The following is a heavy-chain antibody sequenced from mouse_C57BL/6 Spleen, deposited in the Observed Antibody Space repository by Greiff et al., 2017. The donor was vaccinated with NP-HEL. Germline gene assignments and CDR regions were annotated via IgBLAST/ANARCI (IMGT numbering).Heavy chain of an antibody. CDR3: ARLLRVYYAMDY. Sequence: EVKLVESGGGLVQPGGSLKLSCAASGFTFSDYYMYWVRQTPEKRLEWVAYISNGGGSTYYPDTVKGRFTISRDNAKNTLYLQMSRLKSEDTAMYYCARLLRVYYAMDYWGQGTSVTVSS. CDR1: GFTFSDYY. V-gene: IGHV5-12*01. D-gene: IGHD1-1*01. J-gene: IGHJ4*01. CDR2: ISNGGGST.